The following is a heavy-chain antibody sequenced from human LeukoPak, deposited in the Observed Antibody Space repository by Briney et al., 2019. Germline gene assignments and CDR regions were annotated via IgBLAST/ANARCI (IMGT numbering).Heavy chain of an antibody. J-gene: IGHJ4*02. CDR3: ARGRGWLQSTPFDY. V-gene: IGHV4-59*01. Sequence: SETLSPTCTVSGDSISTYYWSWIRQPPGKGLEWVGYIYYSGSNNYNPSLKSRVTMSVDTSKNQFSLKLSSVTAADTAVYYCARGRGWLQSTPFDYWGQGTLVTVSS. CDR1: GDSISTYY. CDR2: IYYSGSN. D-gene: IGHD5-24*01.